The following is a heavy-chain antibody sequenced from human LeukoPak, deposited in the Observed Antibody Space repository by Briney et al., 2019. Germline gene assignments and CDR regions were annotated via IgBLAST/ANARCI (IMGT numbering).Heavy chain of an antibody. D-gene: IGHD6-13*01. J-gene: IGHJ4*02. V-gene: IGHV4-31*03. CDR2: IYYSGST. CDR1: GDSISSGGYY. Sequence: SETLSLTCTVSGDSISSGGYYWSWIRQHPGKGLEWIGYIYYSGSTYYNPSLKSRVAISLDTSKNQFSLKLSSVTAADTAVHYCVRGPPSGDSSSWFDYWGQGTLVTVSS. CDR3: VRGPPSGDSSSWFDY.